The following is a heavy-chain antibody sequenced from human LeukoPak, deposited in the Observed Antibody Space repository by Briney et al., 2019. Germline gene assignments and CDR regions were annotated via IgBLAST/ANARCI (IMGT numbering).Heavy chain of an antibody. CDR3: ARLRPSYHFDY. Sequence: GGSLRLSCAASGFTFSSYWMSWVRQAPGKGLEWVANIKQDGSEKYYVDSVKGRFAISRDNAQNSLSLQMNSLRAEDTAVYYCARLRPSYHFDYWGQGTLVTVSS. CDR1: GFTFSSYW. D-gene: IGHD2-2*02. J-gene: IGHJ4*02. CDR2: IKQDGSEK. V-gene: IGHV3-7*01.